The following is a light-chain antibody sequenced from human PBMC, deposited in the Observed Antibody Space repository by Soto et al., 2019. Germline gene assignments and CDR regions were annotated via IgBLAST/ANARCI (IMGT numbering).Light chain of an antibody. CDR3: MQALQTPLT. CDR2: LGS. CDR1: QSLLHSNGYNY. J-gene: IGKJ2*01. V-gene: IGKV2-28*01. Sequence: DIVMTQSPLSLPVTPGEPASISCRSSQSLLHSNGYNYLDWYLQRPGQSPQLLIYLGSNRASGVPDRFSGSGSGTYFTLTISRVEAEDVGVYYCMQALQTPLTFGQGTKLEIK.